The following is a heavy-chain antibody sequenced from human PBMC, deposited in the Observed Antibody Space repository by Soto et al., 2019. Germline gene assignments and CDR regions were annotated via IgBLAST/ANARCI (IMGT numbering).Heavy chain of an antibody. CDR2: IYYSGST. V-gene: IGHV4-31*03. CDR1: GGSISSGGYY. Sequence: QVQLQESGPGLVKPSQTLSLTCTVSGGSISSGGYYWSWIRQHPGKGLEWIGYIYYSGSTYYNPSLKSRVTISVDTSKNQFSLKLSSVTAADTAVYYCARGNTMIVVAHDAFDIWGQGTMVTVSS. CDR3: ARGNTMIVVAHDAFDI. D-gene: IGHD3-22*01. J-gene: IGHJ3*02.